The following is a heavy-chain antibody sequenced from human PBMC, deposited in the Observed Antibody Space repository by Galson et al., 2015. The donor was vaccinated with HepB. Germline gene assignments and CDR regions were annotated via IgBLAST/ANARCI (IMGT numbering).Heavy chain of an antibody. Sequence: SLRLSCAASGFTFSSYGMHWVRQAPGKGLEWVAVISYDGSNKYYADSVKGRFTISRDNSKNTLYLQMNSLRAEDTAVYYCAKGGKRIVGATQTIEYWGQGTLVTVSS. V-gene: IGHV3-30*18. CDR2: ISYDGSNK. CDR1: GFTFSSYG. D-gene: IGHD1-26*01. CDR3: AKGGKRIVGATQTIEY. J-gene: IGHJ4*02.